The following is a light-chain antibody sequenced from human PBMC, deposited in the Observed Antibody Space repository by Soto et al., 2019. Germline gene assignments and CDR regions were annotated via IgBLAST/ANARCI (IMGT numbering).Light chain of an antibody. Sequence: DVQMTQTPSSVSASVGDRVSITCRATERIGSWLAWYQQKPGKAPKLLIYGASNLHGEVPSRFGGSGSETDFALTISSLQPEDFATYYCQQTYSFPHTFGQGTKVEIK. CDR3: QQTYSFPHT. J-gene: IGKJ2*01. CDR1: ERIGSW. CDR2: GAS. V-gene: IGKV1-12*01.